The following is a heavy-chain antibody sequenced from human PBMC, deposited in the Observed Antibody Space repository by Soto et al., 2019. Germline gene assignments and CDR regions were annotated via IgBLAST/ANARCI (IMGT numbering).Heavy chain of an antibody. CDR2: IYYSGST. J-gene: IGHJ5*02. Sequence: SETLSLTCSVSGGYIGGYYGGWIRQPPGKGLEWIGYIYYSGSTNYNPSLKSRVTISVDTSKNQFSLKLSSVTAADTAVYYCARDGSLGLNWFDPWGQGTLVTVSS. CDR1: GGYIGGYY. V-gene: IGHV4-59*01. CDR3: ARDGSLGLNWFDP. D-gene: IGHD1-1*01.